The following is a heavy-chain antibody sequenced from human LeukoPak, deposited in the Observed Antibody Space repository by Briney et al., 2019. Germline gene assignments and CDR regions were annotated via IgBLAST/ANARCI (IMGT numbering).Heavy chain of an antibody. J-gene: IGHJ3*02. V-gene: IGHV1-69*05. D-gene: IGHD6-13*01. Sequence: GASVKVSCKASGGTFSSYAISWVRQAPGQGLEWMGGSIPIFGTANYAQKFQGRVTITTDESTSTAYMELSSLRSEDTAVYYCARDSKQQLVRDAFDIWGQGTMVTVSS. CDR1: GGTFSSYA. CDR3: ARDSKQQLVRDAFDI. CDR2: SIPIFGTA.